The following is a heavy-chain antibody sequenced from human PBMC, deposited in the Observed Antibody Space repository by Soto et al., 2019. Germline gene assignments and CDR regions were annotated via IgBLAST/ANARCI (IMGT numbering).Heavy chain of an antibody. V-gene: IGHV3-48*02. Sequence: PGGSLRLSCVASGFRFSDHSMTWVRQSPGKGLQWIAYISSSSDNIYYAESVRGRFTVSRDNAKNALFLEMNSLRDDDTATYYCARLHKGSLVTAWGQGTRVTVSS. D-gene: IGHD2-21*02. CDR1: GFRFSDHS. J-gene: IGHJ4*02. CDR2: ISSSSDNI. CDR3: ARLHKGSLVTA.